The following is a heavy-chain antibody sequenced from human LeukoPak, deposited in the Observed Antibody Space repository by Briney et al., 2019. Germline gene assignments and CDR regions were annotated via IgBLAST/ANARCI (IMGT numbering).Heavy chain of an antibody. CDR3: ARDSGERGSGNYLIAY. D-gene: IGHD3-10*01. CDR1: GFTFSSYG. V-gene: IGHV3-30*02. CDR2: IRYDGSNK. J-gene: IGHJ4*02. Sequence: GGSLRLSCAASGFTFSSYGMHWVRQAPGKGLEWVTFIRYDGSNKYYTDSVKGRFTISRDNSYKTLYLQMNSLRSDDTAVYYCARDSGERGSGNYLIAYWGQGTLVTVSS.